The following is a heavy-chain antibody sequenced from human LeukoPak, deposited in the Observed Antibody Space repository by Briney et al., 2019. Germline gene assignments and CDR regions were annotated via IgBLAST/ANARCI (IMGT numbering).Heavy chain of an antibody. J-gene: IGHJ6*02. V-gene: IGHV4-34*01. CDR1: GGSFSGYY. Sequence: PSETLSLTCAVYGGSFSGYYWSWIRQHPGKGLEWIGEINHSGSTNYNPSLKSRVTISVDTSKNQFSLKLSSVTAADTAVYYCARGLTGWPLYYYGMDVWGQGTTVTVSS. CDR2: INHSGST. CDR3: ARGLTGWPLYYYGMDV. D-gene: IGHD6-19*01.